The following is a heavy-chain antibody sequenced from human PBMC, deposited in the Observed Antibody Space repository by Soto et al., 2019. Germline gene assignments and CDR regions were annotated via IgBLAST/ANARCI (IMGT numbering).Heavy chain of an antibody. J-gene: IGHJ4*02. V-gene: IGHV3-30-3*01. Sequence: PGGSLRLSCAASGFTFSSYAMHWVRQAPGKGLEWVAVISYDGSNKYYADSVKGRFTISRDNSKNTLYLQMNSLRAEDTAVYYCARDPNYDSSGYLPATDYWGQGTLVTVSS. CDR1: GFTFSSYA. CDR3: ARDPNYDSSGYLPATDY. D-gene: IGHD3-22*01. CDR2: ISYDGSNK.